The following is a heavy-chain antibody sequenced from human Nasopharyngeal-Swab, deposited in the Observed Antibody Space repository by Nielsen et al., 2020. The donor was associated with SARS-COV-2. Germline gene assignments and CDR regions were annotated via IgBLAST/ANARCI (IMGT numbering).Heavy chain of an antibody. V-gene: IGHV1-2*06. CDR1: GYTFTGYY. Sequence: ASVKVSCKASGYTFTGYYMHWVRQAPGQGLEWMGRINPNSGGTNYAQKFQGRVTMTRDTSISTAYMELGRLRSDDTAVYYCARSHSSSWYGDYWGQGTLVTVSS. D-gene: IGHD6-13*01. J-gene: IGHJ4*02. CDR2: INPNSGGT. CDR3: ARSHSSSWYGDY.